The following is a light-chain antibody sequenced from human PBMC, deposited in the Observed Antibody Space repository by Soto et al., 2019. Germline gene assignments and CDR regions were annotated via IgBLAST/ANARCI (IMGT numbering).Light chain of an antibody. Sequence: EVVLTHSPDTLSLSPWETATLSCRASQSLRATYVAWYQQRPGQAPRLLIYGASTRATGIPARFSGSGSGTEFTLTISSLQSEDFAVYYCQQYNNWPPWTFGQGTKVDIK. V-gene: IGKV3-15*01. CDR2: GAS. J-gene: IGKJ1*01. CDR3: QQYNNWPPWT. CDR1: QSLRATY.